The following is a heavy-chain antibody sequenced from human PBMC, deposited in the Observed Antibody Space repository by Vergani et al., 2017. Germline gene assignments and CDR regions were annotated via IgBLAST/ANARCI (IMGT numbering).Heavy chain of an antibody. CDR1: GYSITSGYY. J-gene: IGHJ5*02. CDR3: VRTVALWFVETKDGGWFDP. Sequence: QVQLLESGPGLLKPSETLSLTCSVSGYSITSGYYWGWIRQPPGRGLEGIGSIYHTGRAYYNPSLKSRVTVSVDTSMNQVSMKLNSVTAADTAVYYCVRTVALWFVETKDGGWFDPWGQGTLVTVTS. CDR2: IYHTGRA. V-gene: IGHV4-38-2*01. D-gene: IGHD3-10*01.